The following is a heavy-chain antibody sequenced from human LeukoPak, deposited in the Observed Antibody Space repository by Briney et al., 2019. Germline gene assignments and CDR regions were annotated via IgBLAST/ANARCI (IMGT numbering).Heavy chain of an antibody. D-gene: IGHD3-9*01. V-gene: IGHV3-64*01. J-gene: IGHJ4*02. CDR3: ARVGSYDILTGSVDY. CDR2: ISSNGGST. Sequence: PGGSLRLSCAASGFTFSSYAMHWVRQAPGKGLEYVSAISSNGGSTYYANSVKGRFTISRDNSKNTLYLQMGSLRAEDMAVYYCARVGSYDILTGSVDYWGQGTLVTVSS. CDR1: GFTFSSYA.